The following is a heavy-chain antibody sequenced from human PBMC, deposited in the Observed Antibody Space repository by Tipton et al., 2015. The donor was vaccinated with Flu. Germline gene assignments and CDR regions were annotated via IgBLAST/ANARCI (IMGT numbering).Heavy chain of an antibody. CDR3: ARLYTTAGWYYGMDV. V-gene: IGHV4-61*02. CDR2: IHGSRGS. Sequence: TLSLTCTVSGGSVNSDNNYWSWIRQPAGKGLEWIGRIHGSRGSNYNPSLRGRVTISADTSKNQFSLNLRSVTAADTAVYYCARLYTTAGWYYGMDVWGQGTAVTVSS. D-gene: IGHD2-15*01. CDR1: GGSVNSDNNY. J-gene: IGHJ6*02.